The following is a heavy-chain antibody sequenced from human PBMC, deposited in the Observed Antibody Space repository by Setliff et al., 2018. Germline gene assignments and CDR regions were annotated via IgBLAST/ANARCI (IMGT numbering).Heavy chain of an antibody. CDR2: IDPSADYT. D-gene: IGHD5-12*01. J-gene: IGHJ4*02. CDR3: ARGPGPSVVVAIPFDH. V-gene: IGHV1-46*01. CDR1: GYTFTGYY. Sequence: GASVKVSCKASGYTFTGYYLHWVRQAPGQGLEWMGIIDPSADYTNYAQKFQGRVTMTKDTSTTTVYMELSSLRTEDTAVYYCARGPGPSVVVAIPFDHWGQGSLVTVSS.